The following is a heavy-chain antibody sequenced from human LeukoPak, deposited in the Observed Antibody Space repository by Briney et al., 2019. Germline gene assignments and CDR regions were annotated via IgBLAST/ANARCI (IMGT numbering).Heavy chain of an antibody. Sequence: GGSLRLSCAASGFTFSSYGMHWVRQAPGKGLEWVAAIWYDGSNKYYADSVKGRFTISRDNSKNTLYLQMNSLRAEDTAVYYCATHALVAGPWYFDYWGQGTLVTVSS. CDR2: IWYDGSNK. D-gene: IGHD6-19*01. J-gene: IGHJ4*02. V-gene: IGHV3-33*01. CDR1: GFTFSSYG. CDR3: ATHALVAGPWYFDY.